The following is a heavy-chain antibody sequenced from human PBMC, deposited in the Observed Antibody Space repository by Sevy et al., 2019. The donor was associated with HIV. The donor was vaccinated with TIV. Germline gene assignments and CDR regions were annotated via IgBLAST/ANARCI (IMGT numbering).Heavy chain of an antibody. J-gene: IGHJ3*02. CDR2: ISGNGGST. CDR3: ATDLGYSSSSSAFDI. D-gene: IGHD6-6*01. Sequence: GGSLRLSCAASGFTFSSYAMSWVRQAPGKGLEWVSTISGNGGSTYYAASVKGRFTISRENSKNTLYRQMNSLRSEDTAVYYWATDLGYSSSSSAFDIWGQGTMVTVSS. V-gene: IGHV3-23*01. CDR1: GFTFSSYA.